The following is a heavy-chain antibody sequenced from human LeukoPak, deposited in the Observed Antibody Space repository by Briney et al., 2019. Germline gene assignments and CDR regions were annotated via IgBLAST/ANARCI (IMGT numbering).Heavy chain of an antibody. V-gene: IGHV1-8*03. CDR2: MNPNSGNT. Sequence: ASVKVSCKASGYTFTSYDINWVRQATGQGLEWMGWMNPNSGNTGYAQKFQGRVTITRNTSLSTAYMELSSLRSEDTAVYYCARQWELPPRNWFDPWGQGTLVTVSS. CDR3: ARQWELPPRNWFDP. J-gene: IGHJ5*02. D-gene: IGHD1-26*01. CDR1: GYTFTSYD.